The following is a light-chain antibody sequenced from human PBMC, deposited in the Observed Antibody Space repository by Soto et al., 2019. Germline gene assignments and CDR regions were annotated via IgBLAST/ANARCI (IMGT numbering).Light chain of an antibody. J-gene: IGKJ3*01. Sequence: EIVMAQSPSSLSVSLGERVTLTCRPTQTIGNKLAWYLQRPGQAPRLLMYGASTRATEIPARFSGSGSGTDFTLTISSLEPEDFAVYYCQHRNNRPFSFGPGTKVDIK. CDR2: GAS. V-gene: IGKV3-11*01. CDR3: QHRNNRPFS. CDR1: QTIGNK.